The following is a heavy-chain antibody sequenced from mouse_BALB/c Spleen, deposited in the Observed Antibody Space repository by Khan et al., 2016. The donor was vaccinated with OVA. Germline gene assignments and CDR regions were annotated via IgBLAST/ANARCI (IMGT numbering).Heavy chain of an antibody. J-gene: IGHJ4*01. V-gene: IGHV1S41*01. CDR3: ARSNYYGRSLYSMDY. D-gene: IGHD1-1*01. CDR2: ISPGSGSA. CDR1: GYTFTSYW. Sequence: DLVKPGASVKLSCKASGYTFTSYWINWIKQRPGQGLEWVGQISPGSGSAYYNEVFTDKATLTIDTSSTTAYIQLSSLSSEDSAVYFCARSNYYGRSLYSMDYWGQGTSVTVSS.